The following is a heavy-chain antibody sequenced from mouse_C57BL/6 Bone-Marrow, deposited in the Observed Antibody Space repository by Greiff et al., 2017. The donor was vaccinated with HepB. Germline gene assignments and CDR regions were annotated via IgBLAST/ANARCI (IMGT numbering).Heavy chain of an antibody. D-gene: IGHD2-2*01. Sequence: VHLVESGPGLVQPSQSLSITCTVSGFSLTSYGVHWVRQSPGKGLEWLGVIWSGGSTDYNAAFISRLSISKDNSKSQVFFKMNSLQADDTAIYYGARWGDYGYDWYFDVWGTGTTVTVSS. J-gene: IGHJ1*03. V-gene: IGHV2-2*01. CDR1: GFSLTSYG. CDR3: ARWGDYGYDWYFDV. CDR2: IWSGGST.